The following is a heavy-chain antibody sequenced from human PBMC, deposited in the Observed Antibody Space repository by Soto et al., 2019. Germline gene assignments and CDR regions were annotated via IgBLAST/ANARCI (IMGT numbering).Heavy chain of an antibody. Sequence: EVQLVESGGGLVQPGGSLRLSCAASGFPFSSYAMNWVRQAPGKGLEWVSYINSGSSTIYYADSAKGRFTISRDNAKNSLYLQMTSLRDEDTAVYFCVRDRGYTGYDLQYWGQGALVAVSS. CDR1: GFPFSSYA. D-gene: IGHD5-12*01. V-gene: IGHV3-48*02. J-gene: IGHJ4*02. CDR3: VRDRGYTGYDLQY. CDR2: INSGSSTI.